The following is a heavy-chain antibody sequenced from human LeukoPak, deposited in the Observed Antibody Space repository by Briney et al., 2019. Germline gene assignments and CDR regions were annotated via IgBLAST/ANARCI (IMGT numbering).Heavy chain of an antibody. CDR2: IYSSGNT. CDR1: GVSFSSYY. V-gene: IGHV4-4*07. Sequence: SETLSLTCTVSGVSFSSYYWTWIRQPAGKGLEWIGRIYSSGNTNYNPCLESRVTMSIDTSKKQISLKLTSVTAADTAVYYCARERGNLRGDAFDIWGQGTMVTVSS. D-gene: IGHD1-26*01. CDR3: ARERGNLRGDAFDI. J-gene: IGHJ3*02.